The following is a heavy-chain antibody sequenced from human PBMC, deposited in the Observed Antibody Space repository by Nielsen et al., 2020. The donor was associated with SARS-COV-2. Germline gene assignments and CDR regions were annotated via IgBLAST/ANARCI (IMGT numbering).Heavy chain of an antibody. Sequence: SETLSLTCTVSGGSISSSSYYWGWIRQPPGKGLEWIGSIYYSGSTYYNPSLKSRVTISVDTSKNQFSLKLSSVTAADTAVYYCARAVGLAAHVPTCFDYWGQGTLVTVSS. D-gene: IGHD1-26*01. V-gene: IGHV4-39*07. CDR2: IYYSGST. J-gene: IGHJ4*02. CDR3: ARAVGLAAHVPTCFDY. CDR1: GGSISSSSYY.